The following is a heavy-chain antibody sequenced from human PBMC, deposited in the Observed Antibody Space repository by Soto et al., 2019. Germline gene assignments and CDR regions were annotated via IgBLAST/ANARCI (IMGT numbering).Heavy chain of an antibody. CDR2: ISFDGSNK. Sequence: GGSLRLSCAASGFTFSYYGMHWVRQAPGKGLEWVALISFDGSNKYYADSVKGRFTISRDNSKNTLYLQMNSLRAEDTALYFCARDLFDSGSYYKAKEGWFDPWGQGTLVTVSS. CDR1: GFTFSYYG. CDR3: ARDLFDSGSYYKAKEGWFDP. J-gene: IGHJ5*02. V-gene: IGHV3-30*03. D-gene: IGHD3-10*01.